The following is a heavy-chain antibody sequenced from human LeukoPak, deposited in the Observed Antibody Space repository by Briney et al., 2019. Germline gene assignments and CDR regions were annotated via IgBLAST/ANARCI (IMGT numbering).Heavy chain of an antibody. Sequence: GGSLTLSCAASGFTFTTYFMNWVRQAPGKGLEWVSSISSSSSYIYYADSVKGRFTISRDNDKNSLSLQMNSLRAEDTAVYYCASQDRGGYDGPVDYWGQGTLVTVSS. V-gene: IGHV3-21*01. CDR3: ASQDRGGYDGPVDY. CDR2: ISSSSSYI. D-gene: IGHD5-12*01. J-gene: IGHJ4*02. CDR1: GFTFTTYF.